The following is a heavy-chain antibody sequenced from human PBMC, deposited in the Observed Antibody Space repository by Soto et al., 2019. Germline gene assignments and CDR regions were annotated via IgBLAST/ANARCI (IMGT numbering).Heavy chain of an antibody. CDR1: GYTFTSYD. CDR3: ARKKASSSSWHYYYYYYMDV. CDR2: MNPNSGNT. Sequence: ASVKVSCKASGYTFTSYDINWVRQATGQGLEWMGWMNPNSGNTGYAQKFQGRVTMTRNTSISTAYMELSSLRSDDTAVYYCARKKASSSSWHYYYYYYMDVWGKGTTVTVSS. J-gene: IGHJ6*03. D-gene: IGHD6-13*01. V-gene: IGHV1-8*01.